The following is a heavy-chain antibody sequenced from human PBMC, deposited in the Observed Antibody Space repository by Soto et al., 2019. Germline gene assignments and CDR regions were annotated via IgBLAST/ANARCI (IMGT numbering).Heavy chain of an antibody. V-gene: IGHV3-23*01. CDR3: AKVSPMGYFFDF. J-gene: IGHJ4*02. CDR1: GFSFVNYA. Sequence: GGSLRLSCAASGFSFVNYAMNWVRQAPGKGLEWVSGLSGSGTSTYYADSVKGRFTISRDNSKNTLYLEMNSLRGEDTAVYYCAKVSPMGYFFDFWGQGTLVTVSS. CDR2: LSGSGTST.